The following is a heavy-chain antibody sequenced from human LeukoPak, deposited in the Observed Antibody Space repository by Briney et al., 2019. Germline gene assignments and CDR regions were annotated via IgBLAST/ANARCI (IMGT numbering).Heavy chain of an antibody. D-gene: IGHD1-26*01. CDR2: TSTDGSNK. J-gene: IGHJ4*02. V-gene: IGHV3-30*18. Sequence: GGSLRLSCAASGFTFSNYDMRWVRQAPGEGMGWVAVTSTDGSNKYYADSVKGRFTISRDNSKNTLYLQMDSLRAEDTAVYYCAKGHVGALWGYFDYWGQGTLVTVSS. CDR3: AKGHVGALWGYFDY. CDR1: GFTFSNYD.